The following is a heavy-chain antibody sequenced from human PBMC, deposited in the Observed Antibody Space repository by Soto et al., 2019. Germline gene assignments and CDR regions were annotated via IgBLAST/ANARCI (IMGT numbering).Heavy chain of an antibody. CDR1: GASINHTDYY. CDR2: IDYSGST. D-gene: IGHD2-21*02. Sequence: QVQLQESGPGLVKPSQTLSLTCSVSGASINHTDYYWSWIRQHPQRGLEWIAYIDYSGSTNYNPPLKSRITISLDSSKNQFSLKLSSMTAAGAAVYYCAVVTGAFDIWGQGTIVAVSA. CDR3: AVVTGAFDI. V-gene: IGHV4-31*03. J-gene: IGHJ3*02.